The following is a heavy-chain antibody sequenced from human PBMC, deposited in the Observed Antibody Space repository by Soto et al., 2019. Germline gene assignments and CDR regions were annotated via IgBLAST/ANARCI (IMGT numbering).Heavy chain of an antibody. J-gene: IGHJ6*02. V-gene: IGHV1-69*06. Sequence: VQLVQSGAEVKKPGSSVKVSCKASGGTFSSYAISWVRQAPGQGLEWMGGIIPIFGTANYAQKFQGRVTMTTDTSTSTAYMELRSLRSDDTAVYYCARDFAGSGWYSYYYGMDVWGQGTTVTVSS. CDR3: ARDFAGSGWYSYYYGMDV. CDR1: GGTFSSYA. CDR2: IIPIFGTA. D-gene: IGHD6-19*01.